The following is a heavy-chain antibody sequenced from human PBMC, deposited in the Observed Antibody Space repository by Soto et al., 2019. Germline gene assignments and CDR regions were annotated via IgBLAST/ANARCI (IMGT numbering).Heavy chain of an antibody. Sequence: GVLRLLCSASGFTLSSYSMSLVRLTPGKGLQWVSTIFTGGTSTVYADPVRGRFSISRDDSKNTLYLQMDNLRVDDTALYFCAKDRHPDGIWTFDYWGRGTLVTVSS. CDR1: GFTLSSYS. D-gene: IGHD3-9*01. CDR3: AKDRHPDGIWTFDY. J-gene: IGHJ4*02. CDR2: IFTGGTST. V-gene: IGHV3-23*01.